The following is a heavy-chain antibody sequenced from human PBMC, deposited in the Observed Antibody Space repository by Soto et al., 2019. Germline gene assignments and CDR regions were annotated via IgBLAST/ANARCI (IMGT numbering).Heavy chain of an antibody. CDR2: ISNGGTTI. Sequence: QVQLVDSGGGLVKPGESLRLSCEASGFTFSDYDLTYIRQAPGKGLECVSYISNGGTTIYYADSVKGRFTVSRDTAKKSLYLQMTRLRVDDTGVYYCARGAYAFDLWGQGTLVTVSS. CDR1: GFTFSDYD. CDR3: ARGAYAFDL. D-gene: IGHD2-21*01. J-gene: IGHJ4*02. V-gene: IGHV3-11*01.